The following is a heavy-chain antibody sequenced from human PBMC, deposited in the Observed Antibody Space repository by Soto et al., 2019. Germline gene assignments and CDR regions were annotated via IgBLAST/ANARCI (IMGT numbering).Heavy chain of an antibody. D-gene: IGHD2-15*01. CDR3: ARHERGYCSGGSCYWFDP. Sequence: SETLSLTCTVSGGSISSYYWSWIRQPPGKGLEWIGYIYYSGSTNYNPSLKSRVTISVDTSKNQFSLKLSSVTAADTVVYYCARHERGYCSGGSCYWFDPWGQGTLVTVSS. J-gene: IGHJ5*02. CDR1: GGSISSYY. V-gene: IGHV4-59*08. CDR2: IYYSGST.